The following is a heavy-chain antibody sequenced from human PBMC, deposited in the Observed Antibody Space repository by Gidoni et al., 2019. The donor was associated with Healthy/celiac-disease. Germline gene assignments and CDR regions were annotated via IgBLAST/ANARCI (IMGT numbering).Heavy chain of an antibody. V-gene: IGHV3-23*01. CDR1: GFTFRSYA. Sequence: EVQLLESGGGLVQPGGSLRLSCAASGFTFRSYAMSWVRQAPGKGLAGVSAIRSSGGSTYYADTVKGRFTISRDNSKNTLYLQKNSLRAEDTAVYYCANSGYDYWSYWYFDLWGRGTLVTVSS. J-gene: IGHJ2*01. CDR3: ANSGYDYWSYWYFDL. CDR2: IRSSGGST. D-gene: IGHD5-12*01.